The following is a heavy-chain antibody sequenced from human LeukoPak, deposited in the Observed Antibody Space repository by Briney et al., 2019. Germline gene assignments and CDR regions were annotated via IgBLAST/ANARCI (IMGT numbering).Heavy chain of an antibody. CDR3: GRDPPGPPL. Sequence: SQTLALTCAISGDSVSSNSAAWNWIRQSPSRGLEWLGRTYHRSKLHYEYAVSVKSRITINPDISKNQVSLQLNSLTPDDTAVYYCGRDPPGPPLWGQGTPVTVSS. J-gene: IGHJ4*02. CDR1: GDSVSSNSAA. V-gene: IGHV6-1*01. CDR2: TYHRSKLHY.